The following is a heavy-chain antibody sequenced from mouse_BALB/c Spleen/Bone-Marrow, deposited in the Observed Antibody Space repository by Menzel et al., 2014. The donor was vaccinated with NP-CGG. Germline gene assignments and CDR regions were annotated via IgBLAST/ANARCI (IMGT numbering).Heavy chain of an antibody. Sequence: EVKVVESGAELVKPGASVKLSCTASGFNIKDTYMHWVKQRPEQGLEWIGRIDPANGNTKCDPKFQGKATITADTSSNTAYLQLSSLTSEDTAVYYCAFYYYGSSLFAYWGQGTLVTVSA. D-gene: IGHD1-1*01. CDR2: IDPANGNT. V-gene: IGHV14-3*02. CDR3: AFYYYGSSLFAY. CDR1: GFNIKDTY. J-gene: IGHJ3*01.